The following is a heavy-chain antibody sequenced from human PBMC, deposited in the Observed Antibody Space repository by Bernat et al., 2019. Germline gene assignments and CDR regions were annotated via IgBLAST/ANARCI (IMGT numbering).Heavy chain of an antibody. Sequence: QVQLQESGPGLVKPSETLSLTCTVSGGSISSYYWNWIRQPPGKGLEWIGYMYYSGSTNYNPSLKSRVTISVDTSKNQFSLKLSSVTVADTAVYYCARLICTSTTCPRRDAFDIWGQGTMVTVSS. J-gene: IGHJ3*02. CDR1: GGSISSYY. CDR2: MYYSGST. CDR3: ARLICTSTTCPRRDAFDI. D-gene: IGHD2-2*01. V-gene: IGHV4-59*01.